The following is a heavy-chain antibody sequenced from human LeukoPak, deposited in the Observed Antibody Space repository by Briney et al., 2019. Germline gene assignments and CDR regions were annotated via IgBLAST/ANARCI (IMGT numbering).Heavy chain of an antibody. J-gene: IGHJ4*02. V-gene: IGHV4-59*02. CDR1: GGSVSSHY. CDR2: IYYIGST. CDR3: GRERVYYDSRGYYYGTIDY. D-gene: IGHD3-22*01. Sequence: SETLSLTCTVSGGSVSSHYWSWIRHPPGKGLEWIGYIYYIGSTNYNPSLKSRFTISVETSKTKFSLKLSSVTAADTAGYYWGRERVYYDSRGYYYGTIDYWGQGTLVTVSS.